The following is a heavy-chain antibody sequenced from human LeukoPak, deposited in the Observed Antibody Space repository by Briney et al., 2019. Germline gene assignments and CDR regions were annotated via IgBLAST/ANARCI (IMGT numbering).Heavy chain of an antibody. CDR2: ISAYNGNT. CDR1: GYTFTSYG. D-gene: IGHD6-13*01. CDR3: ARDFSSSWYPPSFYYYYGMDV. J-gene: IGHJ6*02. V-gene: IGHV1-18*01. Sequence: GASVRVSCKASGYTFTSYGISWVRQAPGQGLEWMGWISAYNGNTNYAQKLQGRVTMTTDTSTSTAYVELGSLRSDDTAVYYSARDFSSSWYPPSFYYYYGMDVWGQGTTVTVSS.